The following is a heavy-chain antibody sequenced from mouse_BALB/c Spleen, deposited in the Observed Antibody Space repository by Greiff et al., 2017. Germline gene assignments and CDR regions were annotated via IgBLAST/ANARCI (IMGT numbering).Heavy chain of an antibody. J-gene: IGHJ3*01. D-gene: IGHD2-12*01. V-gene: IGHV1-54*01. Sequence: QVQLKQSGAELVRPGTSVKVSCKASGYAFTNYLIEWVKQRPGQGLEWIGVINPGSGGTNYNEKFKGKATLTADKSSSTAYMQLSSLTSDDSAVYFCARKGDYSSYWGQGTLVTVSA. CDR1: GYAFTNYL. CDR2: INPGSGGT. CDR3: ARKGDYSSY.